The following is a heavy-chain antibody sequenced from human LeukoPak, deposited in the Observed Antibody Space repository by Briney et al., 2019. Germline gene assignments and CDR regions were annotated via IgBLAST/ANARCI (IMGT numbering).Heavy chain of an antibody. CDR2: INTDNGSP. J-gene: IGHJ4*02. CDR1: GYTFTSHA. CDR3: ARVGRAGEEAPFDY. Sequence: GASVKVSCKASGYTFTSHAMNWVRQAPGQGLEWMGWINTDNGSPSYAQGFTGRFVFSLDTSVSTAYLQISSLKAEDTAVYYCARVGRAGEEAPFDYWGQGTLVTVSS. V-gene: IGHV7-4-1*02. D-gene: IGHD2-21*01.